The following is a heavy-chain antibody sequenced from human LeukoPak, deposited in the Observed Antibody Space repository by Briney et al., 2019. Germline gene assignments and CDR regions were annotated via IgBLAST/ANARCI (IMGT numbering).Heavy chain of an antibody. Sequence: GGSLRLSCAASGFTFSSHAMSWVRQAPGKGLEWVSAISSSSDHIYYADSVQGRFTIFRDNSKNTLYLQMNSLRAEDTALYYCANFVDTSMGGNDYWGQGTLVTVSS. CDR3: ANFVDTSMGGNDY. CDR2: ISSSSDHI. J-gene: IGHJ4*02. D-gene: IGHD5-18*01. V-gene: IGHV3-23*01. CDR1: GFTFSSHA.